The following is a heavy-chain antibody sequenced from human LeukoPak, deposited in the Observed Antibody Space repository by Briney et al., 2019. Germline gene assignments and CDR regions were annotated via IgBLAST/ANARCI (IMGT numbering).Heavy chain of an antibody. J-gene: IGHJ5*02. Sequence: PGGSLRLSCAASGFTFSSYAMSWVRQAPGKGLEWVSAISGSGGSTYYADSVKGRFTISRDNSKNTLYLQMNSLRAEDTAVYYCAKDQGGSYLLSWFDPWGQGTLVTVSS. CDR3: AKDQGGSYLLSWFDP. CDR1: GFTFSSYA. V-gene: IGHV3-23*01. CDR2: ISGSGGST. D-gene: IGHD1-26*01.